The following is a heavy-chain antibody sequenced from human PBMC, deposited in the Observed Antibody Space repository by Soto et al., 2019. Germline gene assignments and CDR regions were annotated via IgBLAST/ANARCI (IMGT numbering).Heavy chain of an antibody. CDR3: AKGYSGTGGMDV. D-gene: IGHD5-12*01. Sequence: HPGGSLRLSCAASGFTFSSYAMHWVRQAPGKGLEWVAVISYDGSNKYYADSVKGRFTISRDNSKTTLYLQMNSLRAEDTAVYYCAKGYSGTGGMDVWGQGTTVTVSS. J-gene: IGHJ6*02. CDR1: GFTFSSYA. CDR2: ISYDGSNK. V-gene: IGHV3-30-3*01.